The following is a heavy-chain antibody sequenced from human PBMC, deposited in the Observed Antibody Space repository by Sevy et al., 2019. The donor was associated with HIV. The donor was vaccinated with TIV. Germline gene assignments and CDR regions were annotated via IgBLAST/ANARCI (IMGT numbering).Heavy chain of an antibody. CDR2: IKSKTDGETT. V-gene: IGHV3-15*01. CDR3: TTDRYYYGLVDY. D-gene: IGHD3-10*01. J-gene: IGHJ4*02. CDR1: GFTFSNAW. Sequence: GGSLRLSCAASGFTFSNAWMSWVRQAPGKGLEWVGRIKSKTDGETTDYAAPVKGRFTISRDDSKNTLYLQMNSLKTEDTAVYYCTTDRYYYGLVDYWGQGTLVTVSS.